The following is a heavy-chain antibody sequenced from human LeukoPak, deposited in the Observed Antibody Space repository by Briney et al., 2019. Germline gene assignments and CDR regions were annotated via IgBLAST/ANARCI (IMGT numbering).Heavy chain of an antibody. J-gene: IGHJ6*02. CDR2: ISSSGSTI. D-gene: IGHD2-2*01. CDR3: ASLGYCSSTSCYSRSYYYYGMGV. V-gene: IGHV3-11*01. Sequence: GGSLRLSCAASGFTFSDYYMSWIRQAPGKGLEWVSYISSSGSTIYYADSVKGRFTISRDNAKNSLYLQMNSLRAEDTAVYYCASLGYCSSTSCYSRSYYYYGMGVWGQGTTVTVSS. CDR1: GFTFSDYY.